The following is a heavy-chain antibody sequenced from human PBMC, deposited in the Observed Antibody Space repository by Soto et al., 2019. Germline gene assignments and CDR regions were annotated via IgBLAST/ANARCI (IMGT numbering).Heavy chain of an antibody. D-gene: IGHD4-17*01. Sequence: GGSLRLSCAASGFTFSNYVMHWVRQSPGKGLEWVAVIWYDGSNKYYGDSVKGRFTISRDNSKNTLYLQMNSLRGEDMAVYYCARDRDPMTTVTEIGCWGQGTLVTISS. CDR3: ARDRDPMTTVTEIGC. J-gene: IGHJ4*02. CDR1: GFTFSNYV. CDR2: IWYDGSNK. V-gene: IGHV3-33*01.